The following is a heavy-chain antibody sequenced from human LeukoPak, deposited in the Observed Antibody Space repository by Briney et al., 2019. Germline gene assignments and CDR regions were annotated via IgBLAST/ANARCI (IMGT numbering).Heavy chain of an antibody. CDR1: GYTFTSYA. V-gene: IGHV1-18*01. Sequence: GASVEVSCKASGYTFTSYAIAWVRQAPGQGLEWMGWISAYNGGTNYAQKFRGRVTMTTDTSTNTGYMELRSLRSDDTAVYFCARDRLRYCGSNNYYSDMDFWGQGTTVTVSS. D-gene: IGHD3-10*01. CDR2: ISAYNGGT. CDR3: ARDRLRYCGSNNYYSDMDF. J-gene: IGHJ6*02.